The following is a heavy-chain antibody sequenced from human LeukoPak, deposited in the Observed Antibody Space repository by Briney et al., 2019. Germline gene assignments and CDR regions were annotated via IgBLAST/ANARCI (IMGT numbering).Heavy chain of an antibody. J-gene: IGHJ6*02. D-gene: IGHD2-2*01. V-gene: IGHV3-30*03. CDR1: GFTFSSYG. CDR3: ARASCSSTSCSRGYYYYGMDV. Sequence: GSLRLSCAASGFTFSSYGMHWVRQAPGKGLEWVAVISYDGSNKYYADSVKGRFTISRDNSKNTLYLQMNSLRAEDTAVYYCARASCSSTSCSRGYYYYGMDVWGQGTTVTVSS. CDR2: ISYDGSNK.